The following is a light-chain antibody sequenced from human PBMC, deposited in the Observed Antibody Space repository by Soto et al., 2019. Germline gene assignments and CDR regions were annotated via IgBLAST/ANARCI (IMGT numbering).Light chain of an antibody. J-gene: IGKJ4*01. Sequence: DIVLTQSPGTLSLSPGEIATLSCRASQSVSSNFLAWYQQKPGQAPRLLIYGASKRATGIPDRFSGSGSGTDFTLTISRLEPEDFAVYYCQQYGSSPPTFGRGTKVDIK. V-gene: IGKV3-20*01. CDR2: GAS. CDR1: QSVSSNF. CDR3: QQYGSSPPT.